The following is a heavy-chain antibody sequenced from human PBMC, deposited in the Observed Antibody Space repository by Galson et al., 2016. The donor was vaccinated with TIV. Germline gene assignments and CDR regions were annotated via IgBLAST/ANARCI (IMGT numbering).Heavy chain of an antibody. V-gene: IGHV5-51*01. CDR2: IYPADSET. J-gene: IGHJ6*03. CDR1: GYSFATFW. CDR3: ASHHDFWSGPGSCSMGV. D-gene: IGHD3-3*01. Sequence: QSGAEVKKPGESLKISCKASGYSFATFWVGWVRQMPGQGLEWMGVIYPADSETRYSPSFQGQVTISADKSISTAYLQWSSLKASDTAIYYCASHHDFWSGPGSCSMGVWGKGTPVPVSS.